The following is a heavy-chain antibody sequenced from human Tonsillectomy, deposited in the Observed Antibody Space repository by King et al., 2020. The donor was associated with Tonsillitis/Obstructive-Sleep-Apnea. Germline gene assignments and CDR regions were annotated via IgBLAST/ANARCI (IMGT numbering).Heavy chain of an antibody. D-gene: IGHD6-19*01. CDR1: GFSLSTSGVG. Sequence: TLKESGPTLVKPTQTLTLTCTFSGFSLSTSGVGVGWIRQPPGKALEWLALIFWDAYRRYSPSLETRLTITKDTSKNQVALTMTNMDPVDTATYYCAHSPPAVAGTVNWFDPWGQGTLVTVSS. J-gene: IGHJ5*02. V-gene: IGHV2-5*02. CDR3: AHSPPAVAGTVNWFDP. CDR2: IFWDAYR.